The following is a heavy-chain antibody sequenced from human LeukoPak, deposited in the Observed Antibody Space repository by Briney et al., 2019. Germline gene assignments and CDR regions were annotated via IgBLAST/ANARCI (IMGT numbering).Heavy chain of an antibody. Sequence: ASVTVSCKASGYTFTSYGISWVRQAPGQGLEWMGWISAYNGNTTYAQKLQGRVTMTTDTSTSTAYMQLRSLRSDDTAVYYCAIVGGLLWFGFWFDRWGQGTLVTVSS. J-gene: IGHJ5*02. CDR3: AIVGGLLWFGFWFDR. CDR2: ISAYNGNT. V-gene: IGHV1-18*01. CDR1: GYTFTSYG. D-gene: IGHD3-10*01.